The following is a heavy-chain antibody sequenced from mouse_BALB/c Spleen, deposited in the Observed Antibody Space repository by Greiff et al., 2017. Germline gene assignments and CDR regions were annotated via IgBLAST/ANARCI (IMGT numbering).Heavy chain of an antibody. V-gene: IGHV1S126*01. CDR3: ARHGPFDY. J-gene: IGHJ2*01. CDR2: IDPSDSET. CDR1: GYSFTSYW. D-gene: IGHD1-2*01. Sequence: VKLMDSGPQLVRPGASVKISCKASGYSFTSYWMHWVKQRPGQGLEWIGMIDPSDSETRLNQKFKDKATLTVDKSSSTAYMQLSSPTSEDSAVYYCARHGPFDYWGQGTTLTVSS.